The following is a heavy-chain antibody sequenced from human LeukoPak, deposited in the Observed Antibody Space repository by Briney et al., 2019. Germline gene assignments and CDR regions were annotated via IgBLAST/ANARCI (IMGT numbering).Heavy chain of an antibody. D-gene: IGHD3-16*01. CDR3: AKGFMRWGEVYYMDV. V-gene: IGHV3-30*04. CDR2: ISYDGSDK. CDR1: GFTFSSYA. J-gene: IGHJ6*03. Sequence: GGSLRLSCAASGFTFSSYAMSWVRQAPGKGLEWVAVISYDGSDKFYADSVKGRFTISRDNSKNTLFLQMNSLRAEDTAVYYCAKGFMRWGEVYYMDVWGKGTTVTVSS.